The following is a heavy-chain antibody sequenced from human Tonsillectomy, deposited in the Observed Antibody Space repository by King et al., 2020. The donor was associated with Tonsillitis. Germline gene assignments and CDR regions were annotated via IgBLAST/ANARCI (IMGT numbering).Heavy chain of an antibody. CDR3: ARTPYCSSTSCYYWFDP. CDR2: ISSSSSYI. Sequence: VQLVESGGGLVKPGGSLRLSCAASGFTFSSYSMNWVRQAPGKGLEWVSSISSSSSYIYYADSVKGRFTISRDNAKNSLYLQMNSLRAEDTAVYYCARTPYCSSTSCYYWFDPWGQGTLVTVSS. V-gene: IGHV3-21*01. CDR1: GFTFSSYS. J-gene: IGHJ5*02. D-gene: IGHD2-2*01.